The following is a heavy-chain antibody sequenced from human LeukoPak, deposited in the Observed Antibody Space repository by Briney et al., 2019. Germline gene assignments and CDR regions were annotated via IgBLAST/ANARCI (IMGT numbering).Heavy chain of an antibody. CDR1: GFTFRISA. CDR3: AREGCQVPDWFDP. J-gene: IGHJ5*02. Sequence: GGSLRLSCAASGFTFRISAMTWVRQAPGKGLEWVSSISASGDSTYYAGSVKGRFTISRDNSKNTLYLQMSGLRAEDSAVYHCAREGCQVPDWFDPWGQGTLVTVSS. CDR2: ISASGDST. V-gene: IGHV3-23*01. D-gene: IGHD2-2*01.